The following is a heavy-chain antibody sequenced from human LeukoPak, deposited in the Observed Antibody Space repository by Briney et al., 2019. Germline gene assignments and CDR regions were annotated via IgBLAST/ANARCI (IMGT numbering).Heavy chain of an antibody. CDR2: ISGSGGST. CDR1: GFTFSSYG. CDR3: AKEIQLWSSYYFDY. Sequence: GGTLRLSCAASGFTFSSYGMSWVRQAPGKGLEWVSAISGSGGSTYYADSVKGRFTISRDNSKNTLYLQMNSLRADDTAVYYCAKEIQLWSSYYFDYWGQGTLVTVSS. V-gene: IGHV3-23*01. J-gene: IGHJ4*02. D-gene: IGHD5-18*01.